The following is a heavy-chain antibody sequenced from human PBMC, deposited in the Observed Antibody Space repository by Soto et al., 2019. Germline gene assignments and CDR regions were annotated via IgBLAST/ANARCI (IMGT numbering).Heavy chain of an antibody. Sequence: QVQLQESGPGLVKPSQTLSLTCTVSGGAIRSSNYYWSWIRQHPGRGLEWIGYIHYSGSTYYNPSLKSRVTMSVDTSKNQFSLKLSSVTAADTAVYYCARGGRPDIVVVVAHFDCWGQGTLVTVSS. V-gene: IGHV4-31*03. D-gene: IGHD2-15*01. CDR1: GGAIRSSNYY. CDR3: ARGGRPDIVVVVAHFDC. J-gene: IGHJ4*02. CDR2: IHYSGST.